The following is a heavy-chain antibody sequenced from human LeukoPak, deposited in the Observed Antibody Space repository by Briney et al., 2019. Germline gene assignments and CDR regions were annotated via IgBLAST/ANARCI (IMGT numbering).Heavy chain of an antibody. Sequence: HPGGSLRLSCAASGFTFSSYGMSWVRQAPGKGLEWVSAISGSGGSTYYADSVRGRFTISRDNSKNTLYLQMNSLRAEDTAVYYCAKDCSGGSCYDYWGQGTLVTVSS. CDR1: GFTFSSYG. CDR2: ISGSGGST. V-gene: IGHV3-23*01. CDR3: AKDCSGGSCYDY. D-gene: IGHD2-15*01. J-gene: IGHJ4*02.